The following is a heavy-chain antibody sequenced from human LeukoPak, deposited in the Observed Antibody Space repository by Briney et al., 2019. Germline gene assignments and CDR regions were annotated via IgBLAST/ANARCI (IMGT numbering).Heavy chain of an antibody. Sequence: GGSLRLSCAASGFTFSSYGMHWVRQAPGKGLEWVAFIRYDGSNNYYADSVKGRFTISRDNSKNTLYLQMNTLRADDTAVYYCAKDHGSSDWYYFDYWGQGTLVTVSS. J-gene: IGHJ4*02. V-gene: IGHV3-30*02. CDR1: GFTFSSYG. CDR3: AKDHGSSDWYYFDY. CDR2: IRYDGSNN. D-gene: IGHD6-13*01.